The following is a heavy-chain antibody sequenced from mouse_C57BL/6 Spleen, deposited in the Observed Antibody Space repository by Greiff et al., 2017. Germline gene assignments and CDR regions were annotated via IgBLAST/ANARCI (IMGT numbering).Heavy chain of an antibody. CDR3: TRSRLRYGSSYGYWYFDV. V-gene: IGHV1-15*01. Sequence: QVQLQQSGAELVRPGASVTLSCKASGYTFTDYEMHWVKQTPVHGLEWIGAIDPETGGTAYNQKFKGKAILTADKSSSTAYMERRSLTSEDSAVYYCTRSRLRYGSSYGYWYFDVWGTGTTVTVSS. J-gene: IGHJ1*03. D-gene: IGHD1-1*01. CDR2: IDPETGGT. CDR1: GYTFTDYE.